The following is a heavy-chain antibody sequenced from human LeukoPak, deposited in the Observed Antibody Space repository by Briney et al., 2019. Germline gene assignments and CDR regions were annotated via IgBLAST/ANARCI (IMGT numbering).Heavy chain of an antibody. V-gene: IGHV1-46*01. Sequence: ASVKVSCKASGYTFSSYYMHWVRQAPGQGLEWMGIINPSGGSTSYAQKFQGRVTMTRDTSTSTVYMELSSLRSEDTAAYYCARGSRIDPDTAMVRFNSYGMDVWGQGTTVTVSS. CDR3: ARGSRIDPDTAMVRFNSYGMDV. CDR2: INPSGGST. J-gene: IGHJ6*02. CDR1: GYTFSSYY. D-gene: IGHD5-18*01.